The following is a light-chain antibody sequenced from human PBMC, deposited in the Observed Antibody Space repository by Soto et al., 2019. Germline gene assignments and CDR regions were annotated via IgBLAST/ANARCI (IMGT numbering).Light chain of an antibody. V-gene: IGKV3-20*01. CDR1: QSVSSY. Sequence: ESVLTQSPATLSLSPGERATLSCRASQSVSSYLAWYQQKPGQAPRLLIYDASSRATGIPDRFSGSGSGTDFSLTISRLEPEDFAFYYCHQYGSSSRTFGGGTKVDI. CDR2: DAS. CDR3: HQYGSSSRT. J-gene: IGKJ4*01.